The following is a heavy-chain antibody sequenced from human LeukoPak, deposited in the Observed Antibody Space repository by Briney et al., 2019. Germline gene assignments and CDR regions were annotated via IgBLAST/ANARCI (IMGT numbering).Heavy chain of an antibody. CDR3: ATSNSNGLSLFDY. Sequence: GGSLRLSCTASGFTFGDDGMSWFRQAPGKGLEWVGFIRSKAYGGTAEYAASVKGRFTVSRDDSKNSVWLQMNSLKTEDSAVYYCATSNSNGLSLFDYWGQGTLVTVSS. CDR2: IRSKAYGGTA. V-gene: IGHV3-49*03. J-gene: IGHJ4*02. D-gene: IGHD6-25*01. CDR1: GFTFGDDG.